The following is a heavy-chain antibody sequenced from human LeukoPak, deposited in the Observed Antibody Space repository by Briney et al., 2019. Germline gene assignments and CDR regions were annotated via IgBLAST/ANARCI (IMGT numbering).Heavy chain of an antibody. Sequence: GGSLRLSCAASGFTFSTYGMHWVRQAPGKGLEWVAVIWDDGSSKYYTESVKGRFTISRDNSKDTVYLQMNSLRAEDTSVYYCVKDLLAVAGTHWGQGTLVTVSS. CDR3: VKDLLAVAGTH. D-gene: IGHD6-19*01. CDR2: IWDDGSSK. J-gene: IGHJ4*02. CDR1: GFTFSTYG. V-gene: IGHV3-33*06.